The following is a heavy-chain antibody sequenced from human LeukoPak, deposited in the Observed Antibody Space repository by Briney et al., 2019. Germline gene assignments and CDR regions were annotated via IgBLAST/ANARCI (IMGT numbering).Heavy chain of an antibody. D-gene: IGHD1-26*01. CDR1: GGSFSGYY. Sequence: SETLSLTCAVYGGSFSGYYWSWIRQSPGKGLEWIGEINESGSTNYNPSLKSRVTISVNTPKNQFSLKLSSVTAADTAVYYCARDGTVGATRAFDIWGQGTMVTVSS. V-gene: IGHV4-34*01. J-gene: IGHJ3*02. CDR3: ARDGTVGATRAFDI. CDR2: INESGST.